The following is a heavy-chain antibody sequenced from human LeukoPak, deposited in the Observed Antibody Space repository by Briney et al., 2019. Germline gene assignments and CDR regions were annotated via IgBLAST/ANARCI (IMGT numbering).Heavy chain of an antibody. CDR2: ITRDSGTI. D-gene: IGHD3-10*02. V-gene: IGHV3-9*01. Sequence: GGSLRLFCVTSGFTFEDYTMHWVRQRPGKGLEWVSHITRDSGTIGYADSVKGRFTISRDNAKNSLYLQMNSLRAEDTAVYYCAELGITMIGGVWGKGTTVTISS. CDR1: GFTFEDYT. CDR3: AELGITMIGGV. J-gene: IGHJ6*03.